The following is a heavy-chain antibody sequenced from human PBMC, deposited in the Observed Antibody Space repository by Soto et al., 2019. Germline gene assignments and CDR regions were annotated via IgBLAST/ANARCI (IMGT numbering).Heavy chain of an antibody. CDR3: ARKEYYDFWSGYGYYGMDV. Sequence: GGSLRLSCAASGFTFSDYYMSWIRQAPGKGLEWVSYISSSGSTIYYADSVKGRFTISRDNAKNSLYLQMNSLRAEDTAVYYCARKEYYDFWSGYGYYGMDVWGQGTTVTVSS. D-gene: IGHD3-3*01. J-gene: IGHJ6*02. CDR2: ISSSGSTI. CDR1: GFTFSDYY. V-gene: IGHV3-11*01.